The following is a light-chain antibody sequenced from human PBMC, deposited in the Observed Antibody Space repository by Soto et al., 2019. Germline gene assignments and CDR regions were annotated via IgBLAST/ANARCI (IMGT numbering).Light chain of an antibody. V-gene: IGKV1-12*01. Sequence: DIQMTQSPSSVSASVGDRVIITCRASQDISSWLAWYQQKPGKAPKLLIYDASRLQSGLASTFNGSRSGTDVTLTISRQQPEDGATHYCHQANSFPLTCGGGTKVEFK. CDR3: HQANSFPLT. J-gene: IGKJ4*01. CDR1: QDISSW. CDR2: DAS.